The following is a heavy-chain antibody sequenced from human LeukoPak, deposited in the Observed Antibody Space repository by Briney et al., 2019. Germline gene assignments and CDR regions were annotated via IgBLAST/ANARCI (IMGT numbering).Heavy chain of an antibody. V-gene: IGHV3-48*04. CDR2: ISSGSSTI. CDR1: GFTFSTYS. D-gene: IGHD3-3*01. CDR3: ARDLYDFWSGYYTSGYMDV. Sequence: GGSLRLSCAASGFTFSTYSMNWVRQAPGKGLEWVSYISSGSSTIYYADSVKGRFTVSRDNAKNSLYLQMNSLRAEDTAVYFCARDLYDFWSGYYTSGYMDVWGKGTTVTVSS. J-gene: IGHJ6*03.